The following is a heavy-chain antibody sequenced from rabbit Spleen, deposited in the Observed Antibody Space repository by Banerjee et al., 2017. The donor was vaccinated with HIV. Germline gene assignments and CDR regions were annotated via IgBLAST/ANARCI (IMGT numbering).Heavy chain of an antibody. V-gene: IGHV1S40*01. CDR3: ARNYVNAFDP. CDR1: GFSFISGYY. Sequence: QSLEESGGGLVQPEGSLTLTCKASGFSFISGYYVCWVRQAPGKGLEWIACIAAGSGGTTYYASWAKGRFTISKTSSTTVTLQMTSLTAADTATYFCARNYVNAFDPWGQGTLVTVS. J-gene: IGHJ2*01. D-gene: IGHD1-1*01. CDR2: IAAGSGGTT.